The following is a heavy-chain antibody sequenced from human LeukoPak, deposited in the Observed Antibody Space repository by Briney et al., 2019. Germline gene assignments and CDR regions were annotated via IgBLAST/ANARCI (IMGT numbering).Heavy chain of an antibody. J-gene: IGHJ6*03. CDR3: ARTTEGGYTYGYFYYYYMDV. CDR1: GFTVSSNS. Sequence: PGGSLRLSCTVSGFTVSSNSMSWVRQAPGKGLEWVSFIYSDNTHYSDSVKGRFTISRDNSKNTLYLQMNGLRAEDTAVYYCARTTEGGYTYGYFYYYYMDVWGKGTTVTISS. CDR2: IYSDNT. V-gene: IGHV3-53*01. D-gene: IGHD5-18*01.